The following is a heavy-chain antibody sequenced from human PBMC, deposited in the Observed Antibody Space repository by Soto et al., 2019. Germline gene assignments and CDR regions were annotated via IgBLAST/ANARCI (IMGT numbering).Heavy chain of an antibody. Sequence: QVQLQESGPGLVKPSQTLSLTCTVSGGSISSGGYYWSWIRQHPGKGLEWIGYIYYSGNTYYNPSLKGRVTIPEDTSKNQCSLKLSSVTAADTAVYYCARATYYYDSSGYSDRVLDYWGQGTLVTVSS. V-gene: IGHV4-31*03. J-gene: IGHJ4*02. CDR1: GGSISSGGYY. CDR3: ARATYYYDSSGYSDRVLDY. CDR2: IYYSGNT. D-gene: IGHD3-22*01.